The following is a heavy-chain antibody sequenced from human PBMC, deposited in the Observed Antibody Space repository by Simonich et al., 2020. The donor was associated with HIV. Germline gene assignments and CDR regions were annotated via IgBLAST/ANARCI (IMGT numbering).Heavy chain of an antibody. CDR2: IYWDDDK. CDR3: ARSRLGGPVY. Sequence: QITLKESGPTLVKPTHTLTLTGTFSGFSPSTSGVGVGWIRQPPGKALEWLALIYWDDDKRYSPSLNSMLTITKYTSKNQVVLTMTHMDPVDTATYYCARSRLGGPVYWGQGTLVTVSS. J-gene: IGHJ4*02. V-gene: IGHV2-5*02. CDR1: GFSPSTSGVG. D-gene: IGHD3-16*01.